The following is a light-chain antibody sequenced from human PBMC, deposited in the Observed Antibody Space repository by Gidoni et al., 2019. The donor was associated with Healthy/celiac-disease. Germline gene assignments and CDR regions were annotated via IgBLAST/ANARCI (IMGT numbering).Light chain of an antibody. CDR2: AAS. CDR1: QGISSY. CDR3: QQYYSYSCT. V-gene: IGKV1-8*01. Sequence: AIQMNQSPSSFSASTGDRVTITCRASQGISSYLAWYQQKPGKAPKLLIYAASTLQSGVPSRFRGSGSGTDFTLTISCLQSEDFATYYCQQYYSYSCTFGQGTKVEIK. J-gene: IGKJ1*01.